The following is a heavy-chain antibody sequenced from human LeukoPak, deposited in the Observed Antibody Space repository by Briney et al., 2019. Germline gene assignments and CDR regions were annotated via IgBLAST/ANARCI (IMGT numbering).Heavy chain of an antibody. Sequence: SETLSLTCTVSGGSISSGDYYWSWIRQPPGKGLEWIGYIYHSGSTYYNPSLKSRVTISVDRSKNQFSLKLSSVTAADTAVYYCARVEEHTIFGVVGYYFDYWGQGTLVTVSS. D-gene: IGHD3-3*01. CDR1: GGSISSGDYY. V-gene: IGHV4-30-2*01. J-gene: IGHJ4*02. CDR2: IYHSGST. CDR3: ARVEEHTIFGVVGYYFDY.